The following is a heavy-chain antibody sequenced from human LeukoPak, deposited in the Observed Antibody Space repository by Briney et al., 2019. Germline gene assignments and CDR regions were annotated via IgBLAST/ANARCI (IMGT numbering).Heavy chain of an antibody. CDR3: ARERVSVAGWFDP. CDR1: GYAFTGHY. V-gene: IGHV1-2*02. CDR2: IDPNSGGT. J-gene: IGHJ5*02. Sequence: ASVKVSCKASGYAFTGHYMYWVRQAPGQGPEWMGWIDPNSGGTDYAQRCQGRVTMTRDTSINTIYMELSSLRSDDTAVYYCARERVSVAGWFDPWGQGTLVTVSS. D-gene: IGHD6-19*01.